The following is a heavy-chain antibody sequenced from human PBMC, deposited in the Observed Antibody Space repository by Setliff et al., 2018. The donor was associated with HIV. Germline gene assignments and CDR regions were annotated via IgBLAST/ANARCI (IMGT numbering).Heavy chain of an antibody. Sequence: PGGSLRLSCAASGFTFSSYWMSWVRQAPGKGLEWVANIKQDGSEKYYVDSVKGRFTISRDNAKNSLYLQMNSLRAEDTAVYYCAKAFGGYPNPIEYPQHWGHGTLVTVSS. V-gene: IGHV3-7*01. CDR1: GFTFSSYW. CDR3: AKAFGGYPNPIEYPQH. CDR2: IKQDGSEK. D-gene: IGHD3-16*01. J-gene: IGHJ1*01.